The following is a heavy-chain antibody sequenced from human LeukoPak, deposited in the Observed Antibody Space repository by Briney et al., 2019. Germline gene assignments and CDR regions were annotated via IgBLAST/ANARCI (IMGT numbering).Heavy chain of an antibody. Sequence: GGSLRLSCAASGFTFSSYWMNWVRQAPGKGLVWVSRINSDGSTTTYADSVKGRFTITRDKARNTLYLQMNSLRAEDTAVYYCARYYYDSSGSQGAFDMWGQGTMVTVSS. D-gene: IGHD3-22*01. CDR1: GFTFSSYW. CDR3: ARYYYDSSGSQGAFDM. V-gene: IGHV3-74*01. J-gene: IGHJ3*02. CDR2: INSDGSTT.